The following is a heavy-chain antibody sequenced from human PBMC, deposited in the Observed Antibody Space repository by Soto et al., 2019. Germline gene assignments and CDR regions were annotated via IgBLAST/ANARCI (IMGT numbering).Heavy chain of an antibody. CDR2: VSYSVGA. J-gene: IGHJ4*01. V-gene: IGHV4-59*01. CDR1: AGSISRYY. D-gene: IGHD5-18*01. CDR3: VPSLESRAMESFDY. Sequence: ASETLSLTCSVSAGSISRYYWGWVRQLPGERLEWIAYVSYSVGASYNPSLKSRVTISLDTSKSQIALRLMSVTAADTAMYYCVPSLESRAMESFDYWGHGALVTVSS.